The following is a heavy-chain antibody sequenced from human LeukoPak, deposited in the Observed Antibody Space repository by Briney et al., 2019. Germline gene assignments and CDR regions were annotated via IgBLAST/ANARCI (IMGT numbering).Heavy chain of an antibody. V-gene: IGHV1-8*01. J-gene: IGHJ6*02. CDR1: GYTFTSYD. CDR3: AREPIDYDILTGYYNYYYYGMDV. CDR2: MNPNSGNT. D-gene: IGHD3-9*01. Sequence: ASVKVSCKASGYTFTSYDINWVRQATGQGLEWMGWMNPNSGNTGYAQKFQGRVTMTRNTSISTAYMELSRLRSDDTAVYYCAREPIDYDILTGYYNYYYYGMDVWGQGTTVTVSS.